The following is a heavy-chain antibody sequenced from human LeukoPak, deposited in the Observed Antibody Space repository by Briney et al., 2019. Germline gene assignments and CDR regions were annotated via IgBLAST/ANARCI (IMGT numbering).Heavy chain of an antibody. J-gene: IGHJ3*02. V-gene: IGHV4-34*01. Sequence: PSETLSLTCTVSGGSISSYYWSWLRQPPGKGLEWIGEINHSGSTNYNPSLKSRVTISVDTSKNQFSLKLSSVTAADTAVYYCARVLTDITMIVVVPERAFDIWGQGTMVTVSS. CDR2: INHSGST. D-gene: IGHD3-22*01. CDR1: GGSISSYY. CDR3: ARVLTDITMIVVVPERAFDI.